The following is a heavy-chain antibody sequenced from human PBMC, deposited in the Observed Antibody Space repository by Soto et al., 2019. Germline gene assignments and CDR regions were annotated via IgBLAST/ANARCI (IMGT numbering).Heavy chain of an antibody. CDR3: ATAEVDH. V-gene: IGHV3-74*01. Sequence: VGSLRLSCAASGFTFGDHWMHWARQAPGKGLEWVSRVISDGNTIDYADSVKGRFTVSRDNAKSTLYLQMNSLRAEDTAVYYCATAEVDHWGPGTLVTVSS. CDR2: VISDGNTI. J-gene: IGHJ5*02. CDR1: GFTFGDHW.